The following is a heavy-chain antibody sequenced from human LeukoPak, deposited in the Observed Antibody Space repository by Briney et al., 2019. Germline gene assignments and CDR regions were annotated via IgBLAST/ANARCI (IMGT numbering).Heavy chain of an antibody. CDR1: GFTFSSYG. V-gene: IGHV3-30*02. Sequence: PGGSLRLSCAASGFTFSSYGMHWVRQAPGKGLEWVAFIRYDGSNKYYADSVKGRFTISRDNSKNTLYLQMNSLRAEDTAVYYCARAFEYSSSPGYWGQGTLVTVSS. CDR3: ARAFEYSSSPGY. CDR2: IRYDGSNK. J-gene: IGHJ4*02. D-gene: IGHD6-6*01.